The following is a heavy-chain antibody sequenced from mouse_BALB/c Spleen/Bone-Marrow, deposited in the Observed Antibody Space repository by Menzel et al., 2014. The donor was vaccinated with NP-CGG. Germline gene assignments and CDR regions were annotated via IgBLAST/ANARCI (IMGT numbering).Heavy chain of an antibody. Sequence: VQLQQPGAELVKPGASVKSSCSASGFNIKDTYIHWVKQRPEQGLEWIGRIDPANGNTKYDPKFQGKATVTADTSANTGYLQLSSLTSEDTAVYYCADLGDYWGQGTTLTVSS. D-gene: IGHD4-1*01. CDR1: GFNIKDTY. V-gene: IGHV14-3*02. J-gene: IGHJ2*01. CDR2: IDPANGNT. CDR3: ADLGDY.